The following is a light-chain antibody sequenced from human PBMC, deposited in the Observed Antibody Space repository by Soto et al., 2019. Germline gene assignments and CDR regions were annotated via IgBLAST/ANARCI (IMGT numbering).Light chain of an antibody. CDR2: GAS. CDR1: QTVRNNY. J-gene: IGKJ5*01. Sequence: EFVLTQSPGTLSLSPGERATLSCRASQTVRNNYLAWYQQKPGQAPRLLIYGASSRATGIPDRFSGSGSGTDFTLTISRLEPEDFAMYYCHQYGISPPVTFGQGTRLEIK. CDR3: HQYGISPPVT. V-gene: IGKV3-20*01.